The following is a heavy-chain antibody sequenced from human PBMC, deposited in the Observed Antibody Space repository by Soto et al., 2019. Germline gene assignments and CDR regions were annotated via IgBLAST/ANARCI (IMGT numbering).Heavy chain of an antibody. CDR2: IGTAGDT. Sequence: GGSLRLSCAASGFTFSSYDMHWVRQATGKGLEWVSAIGTAGDTYYPGSVKGRFTISRENAKNSLYLQMNSLRAGDTAVYYCARGIYDFWSGYSSPYYYMDVWGKGTTVTVSS. V-gene: IGHV3-13*01. J-gene: IGHJ6*03. D-gene: IGHD3-3*01. CDR1: GFTFSSYD. CDR3: ARGIYDFWSGYSSPYYYMDV.